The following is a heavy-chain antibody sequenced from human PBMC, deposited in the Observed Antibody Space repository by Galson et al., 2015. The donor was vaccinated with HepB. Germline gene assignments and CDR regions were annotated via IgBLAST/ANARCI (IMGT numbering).Heavy chain of an antibody. CDR2: FDPEDGET. Sequence: SVKVSCKVSGYTLTELSMHWVRQAPGKGLEWMGGFDPEDGETIYAQKFQGRVTMTEDTSTDTAYMELSSLRSEDTAVYYCATIIAAAGPYYYYGMDVWGQGTTVTVSS. CDR1: GYTLTELS. V-gene: IGHV1-24*01. CDR3: ATIIAAAGPYYYYGMDV. D-gene: IGHD6-13*01. J-gene: IGHJ6*02.